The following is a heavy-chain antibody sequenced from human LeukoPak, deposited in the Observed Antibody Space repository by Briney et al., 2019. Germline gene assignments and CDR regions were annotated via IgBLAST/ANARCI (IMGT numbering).Heavy chain of an antibody. D-gene: IGHD3-22*01. J-gene: IGHJ3*02. V-gene: IGHV4-39*07. CDR1: GGSISSSSYY. CDR3: AKGAAWYYYDSSGYPQDAFDI. CDR2: IYYSGST. Sequence: SETLSLTCTVPGGSISSSSYYWGWIRQPPGKGLEWIGSIYYSGSTYYNPSLKSRVTISVDTSKNQFSLKLSSVTAADTAVYYCAKGAAWYYYDSSGYPQDAFDIWGQGTMVTVSS.